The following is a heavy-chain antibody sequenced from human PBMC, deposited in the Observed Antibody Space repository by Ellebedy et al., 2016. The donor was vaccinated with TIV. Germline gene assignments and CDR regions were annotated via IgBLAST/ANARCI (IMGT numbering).Heavy chain of an antibody. CDR2: INHSGST. V-gene: IGHV4-34*01. CDR3: ARGRITMVRGVIPHFDY. D-gene: IGHD3-10*01. J-gene: IGHJ4*02. Sequence: SQTLSLTXTVSGGSISSYYWSWIRQPPGKGLEWIGEINHSGSTNYNPSLKSRVTISVDTSKNQFSLKLSSVTAADTAVYYCARGRITMVRGVIPHFDYWGQGTLVTVSS. CDR1: GGSISSYY.